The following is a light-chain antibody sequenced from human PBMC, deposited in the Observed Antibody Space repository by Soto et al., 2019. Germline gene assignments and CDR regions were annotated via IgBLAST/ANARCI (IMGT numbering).Light chain of an antibody. V-gene: IGKV1-13*02. J-gene: IGKJ2*01. CDR1: QGISSA. CDR2: DAS. CDR3: AQWNGDPRT. Sequence: AIQLTQSTSSLSASVGARVTILCRASQGISSALAWYQHKPGRARNLLIYDASRLESGVPSRFSGSGSGTDFTLPISSLQPAEFATYYCAQWNGDPRTFGQGNNREIK.